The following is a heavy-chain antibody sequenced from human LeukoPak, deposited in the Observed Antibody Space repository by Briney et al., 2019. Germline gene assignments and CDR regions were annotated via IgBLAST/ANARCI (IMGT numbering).Heavy chain of an antibody. Sequence: GGSLRLSCAASGLTFTGYEMNWVRQAPGKGLEWVSYISTGGGSISYAHSVKGRFTISRDNAKNSLYLQMNSLRAEDTALYYCARDFAGGFYYWGQRSLVTVSS. D-gene: IGHD5-12*01. J-gene: IGHJ4*02. V-gene: IGHV3-48*03. CDR2: ISTGGGSI. CDR1: GLTFTGYE. CDR3: ARDFAGGFYY.